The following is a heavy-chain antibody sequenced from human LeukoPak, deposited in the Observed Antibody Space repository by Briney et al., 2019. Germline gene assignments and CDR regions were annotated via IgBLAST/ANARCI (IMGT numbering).Heavy chain of an antibody. D-gene: IGHD2-15*01. CDR1: GFTFSSFP. J-gene: IGHJ4*02. V-gene: IGHV3-23*01. CDR2: INGSGGFT. Sequence: PGGSLRLSCAASGFTFSSFPMSWVRQAPGKGLQWVSPINGSGGFTYYPDSGKDQFTIPRDSSRNTVYLQVNSLIAEDTAVYYCAKYGAPDRGGLLGNPYFDSWGQGALVTVSS. CDR3: AKYGAPDRGGLLGNPYFDS.